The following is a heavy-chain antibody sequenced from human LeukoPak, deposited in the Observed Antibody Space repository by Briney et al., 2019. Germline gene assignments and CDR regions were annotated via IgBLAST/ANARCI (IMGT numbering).Heavy chain of an antibody. CDR1: GFTFSSYG. J-gene: IGHJ5*01. Sequence: PGGSLRLSCAASGFTFSSYGMHWVRQAPSKGLEWVSRIDDVGSGTSYADSVKGRFTISRDDAKNTVYLQMNSLRAEDTAVYYCATVFDFWGQGTLVTVSS. V-gene: IGHV3-74*01. CDR2: IDDVGSGT. D-gene: IGHD2-21*02. CDR3: ATVFDF.